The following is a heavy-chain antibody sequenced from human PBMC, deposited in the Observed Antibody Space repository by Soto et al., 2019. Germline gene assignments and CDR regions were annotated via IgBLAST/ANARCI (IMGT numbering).Heavy chain of an antibody. J-gene: IGHJ4*02. CDR3: AKQRADYGSGADTFYFDS. Sequence: SGGSLRLSCTVSGVTFSNYAMNWVRQAPGKGLEWVSSLSGSGGTTYYADSVKGRFIISRDNSKNTLYPLMNSLRAEDTALYYCAKQRADYGSGADTFYFDSWGQGALVTVSS. D-gene: IGHD3-10*01. CDR1: GVTFSNYA. V-gene: IGHV3-23*01. CDR2: LSGSGGTT.